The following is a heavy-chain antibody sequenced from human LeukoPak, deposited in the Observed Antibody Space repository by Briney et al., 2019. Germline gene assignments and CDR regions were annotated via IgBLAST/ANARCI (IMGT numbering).Heavy chain of an antibody. J-gene: IGHJ6*02. CDR2: IIPIFGTA. CDR1: GGTFSSYA. Sequence: GASVKVSCKASGGTFSSYAISWVRQAPGQGLEWMGGIIPIFGTANYAQKFQGRVTITADESTSTAYMELSSLRSEDTAVYYCARRALGYCSSTSCSDYYYGMDVWGQGTTVTVSS. V-gene: IGHV1-69*13. D-gene: IGHD2-2*01. CDR3: ARRALGYCSSTSCSDYYYGMDV.